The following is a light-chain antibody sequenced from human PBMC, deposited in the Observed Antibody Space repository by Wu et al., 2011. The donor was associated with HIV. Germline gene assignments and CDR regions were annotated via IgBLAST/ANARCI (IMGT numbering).Light chain of an antibody. CDR1: QSISSGY. CDR2: GAS. CDR3: QHYGTSPYT. V-gene: IGKV3-20*01. J-gene: IGKJ2*01. Sequence: EIVLTQSPGTLSLSPGERATLSCRVSQSISSGYLAWYQQKPGQAPSLLIYGASTRATGIPARFSGSGSGTDFTLTISRLEPEDFAVYYCQHYGTSPYTFGQGTKLEI.